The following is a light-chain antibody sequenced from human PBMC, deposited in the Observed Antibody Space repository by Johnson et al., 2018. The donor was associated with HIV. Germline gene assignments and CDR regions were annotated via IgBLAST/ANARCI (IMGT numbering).Light chain of an antibody. CDR3: GTWDTSLSASYV. CDR1: SSNIGNNY. V-gene: IGLV1-51*02. CDR2: EIN. J-gene: IGLJ1*01. Sequence: QSVLTQPPSVSAAPGQKVTISCSGSSSNIGNNYISWFQHLPGSAPKLLIYEINKRPSGIPDRFSGSKSGTSATLDITGLQTGDEADYYCGTWDTSLSASYVFGTGTKVTVL.